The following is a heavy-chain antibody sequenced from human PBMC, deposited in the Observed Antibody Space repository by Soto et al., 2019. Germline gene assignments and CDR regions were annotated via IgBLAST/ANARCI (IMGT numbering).Heavy chain of an antibody. D-gene: IGHD3-22*01. Sequence: SVKVSCKASGGTFSSYAISWVRQAPGQGLEWMGGIIPIFGTANYAQKFQGRVTITADESTSTAYMELSSLRSEDTAVYYCARAGASDYYDSSAYSEFDYWGQGTLVTVSS. CDR2: IIPIFGTA. CDR1: GGTFSSYA. CDR3: ARAGASDYYDSSAYSEFDY. J-gene: IGHJ4*02. V-gene: IGHV1-69*13.